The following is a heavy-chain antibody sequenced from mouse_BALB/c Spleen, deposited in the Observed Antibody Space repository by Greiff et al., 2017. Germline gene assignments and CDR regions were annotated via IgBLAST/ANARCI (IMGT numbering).Heavy chain of an antibody. CDR3: ARGDYGNLDY. V-gene: IGHV1-69*02. D-gene: IGHD2-1*01. CDR2: IDPSDSES. J-gene: IGHJ2*01. Sequence: QVQLKQPGAELVKPGAPVKLSCKASGYTFTSYWMNWVKQRPGRGLEWIGRIDPSDSESHYNQKFKDKATLTVDKSSSTAYIQLSSLTSEDSAVYYCARGDYGNLDYWGQGTTLTVSS. CDR1: GYTFTSYW.